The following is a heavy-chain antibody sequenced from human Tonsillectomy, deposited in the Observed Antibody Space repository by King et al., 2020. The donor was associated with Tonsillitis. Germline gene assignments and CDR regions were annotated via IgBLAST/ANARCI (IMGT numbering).Heavy chain of an antibody. V-gene: IGHV1-18*01. D-gene: IGHD3-10*01. Sequence: VQLVQSGAEVKKPGASVKVSCKASGYTFSNQGISWVRQAPGQGLEWMGWVSAYTGNTIYAQKFQDRVTMTADTSASTAYLELRSLSADDTAVYYCARSGSYTYFDYWGQGTLVTVSS. CDR1: GYTFSNQG. CDR2: VSAYTGNT. J-gene: IGHJ4*02. CDR3: ARSGSYTYFDY.